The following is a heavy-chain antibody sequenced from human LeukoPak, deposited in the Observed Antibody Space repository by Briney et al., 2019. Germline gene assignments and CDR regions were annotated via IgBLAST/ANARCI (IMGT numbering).Heavy chain of an antibody. Sequence: SVKVSCKASGGTFSSYAISWVRQAPGQGLDWMGGIIPIFGTANYAQKFQGRVTITTDESTSTAYMELSSLRSEDTAVYYCARVQKGIYYYYMDVWGKGTTVTVSS. CDR1: GGTFSSYA. D-gene: IGHD3-10*01. CDR3: ARVQKGIYYYYMDV. J-gene: IGHJ6*03. V-gene: IGHV1-69*05. CDR2: IIPIFGTA.